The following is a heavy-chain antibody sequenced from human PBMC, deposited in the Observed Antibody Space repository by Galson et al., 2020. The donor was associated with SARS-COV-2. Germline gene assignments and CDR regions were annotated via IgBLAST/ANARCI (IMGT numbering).Heavy chain of an antibody. J-gene: IGHJ4*02. CDR2: INPNSGAT. CDR1: GYTFSGNY. D-gene: IGHD1-1*01. CDR3: ARQATTGYFDY. V-gene: IGHV1-2*02. Sequence: ASVKVSCKASGYTFSGNYIHWVRQAPGQGLEWMGWINPNSGATNYAQKLQGRVTMTRDTSISTAYMELNSLRSDDTAIYYCARQATTGYFDYWGQGTLVTDSS.